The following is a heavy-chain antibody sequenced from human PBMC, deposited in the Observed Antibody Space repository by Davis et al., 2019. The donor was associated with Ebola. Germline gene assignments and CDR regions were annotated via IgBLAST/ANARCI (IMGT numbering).Heavy chain of an antibody. CDR2: IYYSGST. CDR1: GGSISSGGYS. J-gene: IGHJ3*02. D-gene: IGHD3-22*01. CDR3: AREYYDSNGYPLGAFDI. V-gene: IGHV4-31*03. Sequence: PSETLSLTCTVSGGSISSGGYSWSWIRQHPGKGLEWIGYIYYSGSTYYNPSLKSRVTISVDTSKNQFSLKLSSVTAADTAVYYCAREYYDSNGYPLGAFDIWGQGTMVTVSS.